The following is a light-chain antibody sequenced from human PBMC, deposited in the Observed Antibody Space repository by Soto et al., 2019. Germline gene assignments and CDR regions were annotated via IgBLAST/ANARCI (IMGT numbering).Light chain of an antibody. CDR2: LNSDGSH. CDR1: SGHSSYA. CDR3: QTWGTGIRV. J-gene: IGLJ3*02. V-gene: IGLV4-69*01. Sequence: QSVLTQSPSASASLGASVKLTCTLSSGHSSYAIAWHQQQPEKGPRYLMKLNSDGSHSKGDGIRDRFAGASYGAERYLTSPSLQSEEEADYYCQTWGTGIRVVGGGTKLTVL.